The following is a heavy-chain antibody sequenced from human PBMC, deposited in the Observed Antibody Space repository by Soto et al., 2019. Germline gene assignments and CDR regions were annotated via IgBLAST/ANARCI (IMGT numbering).Heavy chain of an antibody. J-gene: IGHJ4*02. CDR3: ARDRGDYEGLVPYSLDH. CDR1: GFTFSSYS. CDR2: ISSRSRSI. V-gene: IGHV3-21*01. Sequence: EVQLVESGGGLVKPGGSLRLSCAASGFTFSSYSMHWVRQAPGKGLEWVSSISSRSRSIYYADSQKGRFTISRDNTKNSLYLQMNNLRAEDTAVYYCARDRGDYEGLVPYSLDHWGQGTLVTVSS. D-gene: IGHD4-17*01.